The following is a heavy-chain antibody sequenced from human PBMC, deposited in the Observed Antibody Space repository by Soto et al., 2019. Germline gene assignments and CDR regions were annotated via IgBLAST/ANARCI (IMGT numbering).Heavy chain of an antibody. Sequence: QVQLVESGGGVVQPGRSLRLSCAASGFTFSSYGMHWVRQAPGKGLEWVTVISNDGSNKYYADSVKGRFTISRDNSKNTLYLQLNSLRDEDTAVYYCAKDLGGLVYTFDYWGQGTLVTVSS. CDR1: GFTFSSYG. CDR3: AKDLGGLVYTFDY. D-gene: IGHD6-19*01. V-gene: IGHV3-30*18. CDR2: ISNDGSNK. J-gene: IGHJ4*02.